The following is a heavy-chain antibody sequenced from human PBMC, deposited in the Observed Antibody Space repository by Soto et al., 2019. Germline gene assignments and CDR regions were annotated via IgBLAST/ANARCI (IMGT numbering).Heavy chain of an antibody. J-gene: IGHJ6*02. CDR2: ISSSGSTI. D-gene: IGHD2-21*02. CDR3: ARETAGKVPYGMDV. Sequence: PGGSLRLSCAASGFTFSSYEMNWVRQAPGKGLEWVSYISSSGSTIYYADSVKGRFTISRDNAKNSLYLQMNSLRAEDTAVYYCARETAGKVPYGMDVWGQGTTVTVSS. CDR1: GFTFSSYE. V-gene: IGHV3-48*03.